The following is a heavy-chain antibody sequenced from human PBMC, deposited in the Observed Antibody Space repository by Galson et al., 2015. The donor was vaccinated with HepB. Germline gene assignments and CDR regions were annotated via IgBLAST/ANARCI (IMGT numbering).Heavy chain of an antibody. CDR2: ISGSGGST. CDR1: GFTFSSYA. D-gene: IGHD6-13*01. Sequence: SLRLSCAASGFTFSSYAMSWVRQAPGRGLEWVSTISGSGGSTYSTDSVKGRFTISRDNSKNTVHLQMDSLRAEDTAIYFCARVTGYTRSWSFDYWGQGTLVTVSS. V-gene: IGHV3-23*01. J-gene: IGHJ4*02. CDR3: ARVTGYTRSWSFDY.